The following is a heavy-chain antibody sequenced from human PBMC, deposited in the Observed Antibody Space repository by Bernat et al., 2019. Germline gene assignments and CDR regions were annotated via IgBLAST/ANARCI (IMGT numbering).Heavy chain of an antibody. V-gene: IGHV3-15*01. Sequence: EVELVESGGDLVKPGGSLRLSCATSGFTFSNAWMTWLRQVPGRGLEWLARIKSKVAGGTIDYAAPVKVSFTISRDDSESTTFLQMTSVKTEDTGVFYRGGGNCGGVAYWGQGTLVTVSS. CDR3: GGGNCGGVAY. D-gene: IGHD2-21*01. CDR1: GFTFSNAW. CDR2: IKSKVAGGTI. J-gene: IGHJ4*02.